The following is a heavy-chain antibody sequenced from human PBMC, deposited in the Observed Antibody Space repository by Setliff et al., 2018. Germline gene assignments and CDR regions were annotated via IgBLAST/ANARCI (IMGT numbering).Heavy chain of an antibody. CDR2: INHSGST. V-gene: IGHV4-39*01. Sequence: SETLSLTCTVSGGSISSSSYYWGWIRQPPGKGLEWIGEINHSGSTNYNPSLKSRDAISVDTSKNLHSLRVNSVTATDTAVYYCARPLEESFGGARDSDAFDVWGQGTMVTVSS. CDR3: ARPLEESFGGARDSDAFDV. D-gene: IGHD1-26*01. J-gene: IGHJ3*01. CDR1: GGSISSSSYY.